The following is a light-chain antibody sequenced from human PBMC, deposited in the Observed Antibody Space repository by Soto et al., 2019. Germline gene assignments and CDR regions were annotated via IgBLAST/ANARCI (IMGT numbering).Light chain of an antibody. CDR3: QHYNNRLSPVT. J-gene: IGKJ4*01. CDR2: GAS. Sequence: DIVLTQSPVTVSVSPGERSTLSCRASQSVSTNLAWYQHKLGQAPSILIYGASTRVTGIPARFSGSGSGTDFILTINFLKSEDFGTSSCQHYNNRLSPVTFGGGTKVEI. CDR1: QSVSTN. V-gene: IGKV3-15*01.